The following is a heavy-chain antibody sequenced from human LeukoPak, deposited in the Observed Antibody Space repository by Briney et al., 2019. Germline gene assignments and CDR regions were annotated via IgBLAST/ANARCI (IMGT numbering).Heavy chain of an antibody. V-gene: IGHV3-7*01. D-gene: IGHD1-26*01. J-gene: IGHJ4*02. CDR2: MREDGREI. CDR3: ARGGATRGRFEN. Sequence: GGTLRLSCVASGFPFNVQTMSWVRQAPGKGPDWVASMREDGREIHYVDSVKGRFTISRDNPKNSLYLQMNSLRAEDTAVYYCARGGATRGRFENWGQGTLVTVSS. CDR1: GFPFNVQT.